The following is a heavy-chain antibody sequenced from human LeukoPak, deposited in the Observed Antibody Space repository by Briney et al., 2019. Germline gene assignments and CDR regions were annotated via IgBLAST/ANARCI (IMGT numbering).Heavy chain of an antibody. CDR1: GGSISSGGYY. CDR3: PSYSLGKAGARAAFDI. V-gene: IGHV4-31*11. CDR2: IYYSGST. D-gene: IGHD2-15*01. J-gene: IGHJ3*02. Sequence: SETLSLTCAVSGGSISSGGYYWSWIRQHPGKGLEWIGYIYYSGSTYYNPSLKSRVTISVDTPKHQFSLKLTSVTAADTAVYYCPSYSLGKAGARAAFDIWGRGTMVRVSS.